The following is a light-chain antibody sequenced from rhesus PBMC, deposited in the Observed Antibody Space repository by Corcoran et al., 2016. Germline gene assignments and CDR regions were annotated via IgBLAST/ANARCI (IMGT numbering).Light chain of an antibody. J-gene: IGKJ2*01. Sequence: EIVLTQSPTSMAVSQGERVTISCTASSSVSTSYLHWYQQKPGFPPRLLVNRTSSLASGVPARFSGSGSGTSYTLTISSMEAEDAANYYCQQGNSIPYSFGQGAKVEIK. CDR2: RTS. V-gene: IGKV3-42*01. CDR3: QQGNSIPYS. CDR1: SSVSTS.